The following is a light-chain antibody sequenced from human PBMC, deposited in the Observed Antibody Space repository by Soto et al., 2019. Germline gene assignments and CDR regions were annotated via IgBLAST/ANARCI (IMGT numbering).Light chain of an antibody. Sequence: EVVMTQSPATLSVSPGERATLSCRASETVATNLAWYQQKPGQAPRLLISGASTRATGIPARFSGSGSGTEFTLTISSLQSEDFAVYYCQQYNNWPPKYTFGQWTKVDIK. CDR1: ETVATN. CDR3: QQYNNWPPKYT. CDR2: GAS. J-gene: IGKJ2*01. V-gene: IGKV3-15*01.